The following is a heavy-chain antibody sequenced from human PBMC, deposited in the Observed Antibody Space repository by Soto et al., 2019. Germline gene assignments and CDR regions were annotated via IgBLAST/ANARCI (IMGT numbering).Heavy chain of an antibody. CDR1: GESIRDYF. Sequence: SETLSLTCIVSGESIRDYFWSWIRQPVGKGLEWVGRIYSTGSSNENPALKSRVSLSVDTSKNQFSLRLKSVTAADTAVYYCAREGLGFDLWGQGALVTVSS. CDR3: AREGLGFDL. D-gene: IGHD3-16*01. CDR2: IYSTGSS. J-gene: IGHJ4*02. V-gene: IGHV4-4*07.